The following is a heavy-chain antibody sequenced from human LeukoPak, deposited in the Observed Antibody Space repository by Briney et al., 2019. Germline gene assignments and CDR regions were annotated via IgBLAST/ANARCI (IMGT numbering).Heavy chain of an antibody. CDR3: AKEDHYYGSGSYPDY. CDR2: ISGGGGST. J-gene: IGHJ4*02. D-gene: IGHD3-10*01. CDR1: GFTFSSYA. Sequence: PGGSLRLSCAASGFTFSSYAMSWVRQAPGKGLEWVSAISGGGGSTYYADSVKGRFTISRDNPKNTLYLQMNSLRAEDTAVYYCAKEDHYYGSGSYPDYWGQGTLVTVSS. V-gene: IGHV3-23*01.